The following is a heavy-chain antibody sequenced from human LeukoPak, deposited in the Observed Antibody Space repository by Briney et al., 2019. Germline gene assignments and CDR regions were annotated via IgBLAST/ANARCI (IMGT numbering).Heavy chain of an antibody. CDR1: GGSISSYY. CDR2: IYDSGST. CDR3: GRDTYDILTGYYTGQHP. V-gene: IGHV4-59*01. D-gene: IGHD3-9*01. Sequence: SETLSLTCTVSGGSISSYYWSWIRQPPGRGLEWIGYIYDSGSTNYNPSLKSRVTISADTSKNQISLKLSSVTAADTAVYYCGRDTYDILTGYYTGQHPWGQGTPVTVSS. J-gene: IGHJ5*02.